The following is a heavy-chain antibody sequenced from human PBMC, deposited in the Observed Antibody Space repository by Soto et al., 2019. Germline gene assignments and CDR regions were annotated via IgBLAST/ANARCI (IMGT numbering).Heavy chain of an antibody. CDR3: AREPTRPYCSGGSCVGGFDY. D-gene: IGHD2-15*01. CDR2: IIPIFGTA. V-gene: IGHV1-69*01. J-gene: IGHJ4*02. Sequence: QVQLVQSGAEVKKPGSSVTVSCKASGGTFSSYAISWVRQAPGQGLEWMGGIIPIFGTANYAQKFQGRVTITADESTSTAYMELRSLRSEDTAVYYCAREPTRPYCSGGSCVGGFDYWGQGTLVTVSS. CDR1: GGTFSSYA.